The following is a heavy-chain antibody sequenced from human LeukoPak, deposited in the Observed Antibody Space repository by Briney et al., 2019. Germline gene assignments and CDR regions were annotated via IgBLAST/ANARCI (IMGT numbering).Heavy chain of an antibody. CDR2: ISAYNGNT. V-gene: IGHV1-18*01. CDR1: GYTFTSYG. D-gene: IGHD1-26*01. J-gene: IGHJ4*02. CDR3: ARRGSAYSVVGATDFDY. Sequence: ASVKVSCKASGYTFTSYGISWVRQAPGQGLEWMGWISAYNGNTNYAQKLQGRVTVTTDTSTSTAYMELRSLRSDDTAVYYCARRGSAYSVVGATDFDYWGQGTLVTVSS.